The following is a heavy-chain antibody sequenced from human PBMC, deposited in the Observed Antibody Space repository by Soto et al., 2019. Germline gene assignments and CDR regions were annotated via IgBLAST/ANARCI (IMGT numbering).Heavy chain of an antibody. J-gene: IGHJ6*02. V-gene: IGHV4-61*01. D-gene: IGHD1-7*01. CDR2: IYYSGST. Sequence: SETLSLTCTVSGGSVSSGSYYWSWIRQPPGKGLEWIGYIYYSGSTNYNPSLKSRVTISVDTSKNQFSLKLSSVTAADTAVYYCARDRNYGNYYYGMDVRGQGTTVTVSS. CDR3: ARDRNYGNYYYGMDV. CDR1: GGSVSSGSYY.